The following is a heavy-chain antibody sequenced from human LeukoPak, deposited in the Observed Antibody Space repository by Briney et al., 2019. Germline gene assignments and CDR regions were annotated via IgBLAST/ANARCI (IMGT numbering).Heavy chain of an antibody. V-gene: IGHV4-34*01. Sequence: SETLSLTCAVYGGSFSGYYWSWIRQPPGKGLEWIGEINHSGSTNCNPSLKSRDTISVDTSKNQFSLKLSSVTAADTAVYYCARNYDFWSGYYRVNNWFDPWGQGTLVTVSS. CDR1: GGSFSGYY. J-gene: IGHJ5*02. CDR2: INHSGST. CDR3: ARNYDFWSGYYRVNNWFDP. D-gene: IGHD3-3*01.